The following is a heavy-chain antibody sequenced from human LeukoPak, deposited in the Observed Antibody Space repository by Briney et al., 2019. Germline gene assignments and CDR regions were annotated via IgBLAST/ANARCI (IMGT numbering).Heavy chain of an antibody. D-gene: IGHD6-19*01. CDR2: IRSTANGYAT. Sequence: PGGSLRLSCAASGFTFSGSALHWVRQASGKGLEWVGRIRSTANGYATAYAASVKGRFTISRDDSKNTAYLQMDSLKTEDTAVYYCARDSSGWYRWFDTWGQGTLVTVSS. J-gene: IGHJ5*02. CDR1: GFTFSGSA. CDR3: ARDSSGWYRWFDT. V-gene: IGHV3-73*01.